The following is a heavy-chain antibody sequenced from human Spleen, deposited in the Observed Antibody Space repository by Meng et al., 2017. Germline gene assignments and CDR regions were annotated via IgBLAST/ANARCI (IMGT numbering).Heavy chain of an antibody. D-gene: IGHD2/OR15-2a*01. Sequence: ELQLLESGGGWLQHGGSMRLSYVASGLIFNTYVMNWVRQAPGKGLECVSTIDAGGGSTYYADSMKGRFTISRDNSNNTLYLQMSSLIVEDTAIYYCVPRTTFYDFWGQGTLVTVSS. J-gene: IGHJ4*02. CDR1: GLIFNTYV. CDR2: IDAGGGST. V-gene: IGHV3-23*01. CDR3: VPRTTFYDF.